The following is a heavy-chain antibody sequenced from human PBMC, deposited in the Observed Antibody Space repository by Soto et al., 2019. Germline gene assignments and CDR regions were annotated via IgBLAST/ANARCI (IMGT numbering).Heavy chain of an antibody. V-gene: IGHV3-11*04. J-gene: IGHJ4*02. Sequence: GSLRLSCATSGFTFSDFYMSWVRQAPGKGPEWVSYISDDGYTIYYADSVKGRFTISRDNAKNSLYLELTDLRPEDSAIYYCARVAYWGPGTQVTVSS. CDR2: ISDDGYTI. CDR3: ARVAY. CDR1: GFTFSDFY.